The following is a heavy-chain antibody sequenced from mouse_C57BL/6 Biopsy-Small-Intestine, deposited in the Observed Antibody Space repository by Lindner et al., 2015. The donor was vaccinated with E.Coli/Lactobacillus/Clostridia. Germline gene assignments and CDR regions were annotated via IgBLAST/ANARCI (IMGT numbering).Heavy chain of an antibody. V-gene: IGHV1-19*01. CDR1: GYTSTDYY. J-gene: IGHJ3*01. CDR2: INPYNGGT. D-gene: IGHD2-3*01. CDR3: AIPYDGYYEGFAY. Sequence: VQLQESGPVLVKPGASVKMSCKASGYTSTDYYMNWVKQSHGKSLEWIGVINPYNGGTSYNQKFKGKATLTVDKSSSTAYMELNSLTSEDSAVYYCAIPYDGYYEGFAYWGQGTLVTVSA.